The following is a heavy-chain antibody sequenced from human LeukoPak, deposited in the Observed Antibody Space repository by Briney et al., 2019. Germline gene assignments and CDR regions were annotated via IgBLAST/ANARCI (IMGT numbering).Heavy chain of an antibody. CDR3: AVVAATRAFDI. CDR1: GFTVSSNY. CDR2: IYSGGST. J-gene: IGHJ3*02. V-gene: IGHV3-53*01. Sequence: GGSLRLSCAASGFTVSSNYMSWVRQARGKGLEWVSVIYSGGSTYYADSVKGRFTISRDNSKNTLYLQMNSLRAEDTAVYYCAVVAATRAFDIWGQGTMVTVSS. D-gene: IGHD2-15*01.